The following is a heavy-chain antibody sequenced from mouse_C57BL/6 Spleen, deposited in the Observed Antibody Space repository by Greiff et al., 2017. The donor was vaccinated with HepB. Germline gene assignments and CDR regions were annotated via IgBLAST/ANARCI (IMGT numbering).Heavy chain of an antibody. CDR3: ARIDYDYCAMDY. V-gene: IGHV1-55*01. Sequence: QVHVKQPGAELVKPGASVKMSCKASGYTFTSYWITWVKQRPGQGLEWIGDIYPGSGSTNYNEKFKSKATLTVDTSSSTAYMQLSSLTSEDSAVYYCARIDYDYCAMDYWGQGTSVTVSS. CDR2: IYPGSGST. D-gene: IGHD2-4*01. J-gene: IGHJ4*01. CDR1: GYTFTSYW.